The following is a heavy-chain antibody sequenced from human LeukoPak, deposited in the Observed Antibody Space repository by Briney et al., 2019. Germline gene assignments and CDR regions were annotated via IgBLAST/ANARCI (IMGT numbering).Heavy chain of an antibody. CDR2: ISSSSSTI. D-gene: IGHD3-10*01. Sequence: GGSLRLSCAASAFTFSDFSMSWVRQAPGKGLEWVSYISSSSSTIYYADSVKGRFTISRDNAKNSLYLQMNSLRDEDTAVYYCARGSPYYGSGDRDAFDIWGQGTMVTVSS. CDR1: AFTFSDFS. J-gene: IGHJ3*02. V-gene: IGHV3-48*02. CDR3: ARGSPYYGSGDRDAFDI.